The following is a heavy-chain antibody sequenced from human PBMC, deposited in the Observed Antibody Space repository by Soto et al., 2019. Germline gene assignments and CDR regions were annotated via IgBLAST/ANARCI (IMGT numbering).Heavy chain of an antibody. J-gene: IGHJ4*02. CDR1: GGSISSGGYY. V-gene: IGHV4-31*03. D-gene: IGHD6-13*01. CDR2: IYYSGST. CDR3: ARSIAAAGLNFDY. Sequence: QVQLQESGPGLVKPSQTLSLTCTVSGGSISSGGYYWSWIRQHPGKGLEWIGYIYYSGSTYYNPSLKSRVTISVDTSKNHFSLKLSSVTAADTAVYYCARSIAAAGLNFDYWGQGTLVTVSS.